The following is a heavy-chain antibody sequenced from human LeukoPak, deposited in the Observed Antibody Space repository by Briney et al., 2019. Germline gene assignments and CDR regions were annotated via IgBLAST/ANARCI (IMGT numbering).Heavy chain of an antibody. J-gene: IGHJ5*02. V-gene: IGHV3-11*06. CDR1: GFTFSDYY. Sequence: PGGSLRLSCAASGFTFSDYYMSWIRQAPGKGLEWVSYISSSSGYTNYADSVKGRFTISRDNAKNSLYLQMNSLRAEDTAVYYCARGGGDIVVVPAATRGIRNWFDPWGQGTLVTVSS. CDR3: ARGGGDIVVVPAATRGIRNWFDP. CDR2: ISSSSGYT. D-gene: IGHD2-2*01.